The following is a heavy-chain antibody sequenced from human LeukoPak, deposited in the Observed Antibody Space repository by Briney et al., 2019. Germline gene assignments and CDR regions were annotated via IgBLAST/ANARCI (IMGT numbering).Heavy chain of an antibody. CDR1: GFTFSRYA. Sequence: PGGSLRLSCAASGFTFSRYAMHWVRQAPGKGLEHVSAISSSGDSRFYANSVKGRFTISRDNSKNTLYLQMGSLRADDMAVYYCLRWSDYWGQGTLVTVSP. J-gene: IGHJ4*02. V-gene: IGHV3-64*01. CDR3: LRWSDY. D-gene: IGHD4-23*01. CDR2: ISSSGDSR.